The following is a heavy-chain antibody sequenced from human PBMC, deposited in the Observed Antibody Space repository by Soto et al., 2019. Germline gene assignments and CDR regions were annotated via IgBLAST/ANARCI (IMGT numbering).Heavy chain of an antibody. CDR2: ISGSGGST. J-gene: IGHJ4*02. CDR3: AKGGIYDWNRVLSD. V-gene: IGHV3-23*01. Sequence: PGGSLRLSCAASGFTFNSCAMSWVRQAPGKGLEWVSTISGSGGSTYCADSVKGRFTISRDNFKNTLYVQMNSLRGEDTAIYYCAKGGIYDWNRVLSDWGQGTLVTVSS. D-gene: IGHD1-20*01. CDR1: GFTFNSCA.